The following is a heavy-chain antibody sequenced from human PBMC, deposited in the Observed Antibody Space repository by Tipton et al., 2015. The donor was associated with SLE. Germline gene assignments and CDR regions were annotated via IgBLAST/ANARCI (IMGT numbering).Heavy chain of an antibody. Sequence: QSGAEVKKPGSSVKVYCKASGGTFYSYAISWVRQAPGQGLERMGGIIPFFGTAQYAQKFQGRVTITTDESTSTAYMELSSLRSEDTAVYYCARAGAFIYGYFYYWCQGTLVTVSS. D-gene: IGHD5-18*01. V-gene: IGHV1-69*05. J-gene: IGHJ4*02. CDR2: IIPFFGTA. CDR1: GGTFYSYA. CDR3: ARAGAFIYGYFYY.